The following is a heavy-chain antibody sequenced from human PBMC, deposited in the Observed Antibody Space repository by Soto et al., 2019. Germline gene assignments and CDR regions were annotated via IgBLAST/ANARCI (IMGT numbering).Heavy chain of an antibody. Sequence: VSVKVSCKASGYTFTSYGIIWVRQAPGQGLEWMGWISAYNGNTNYAQKLQGRVTMTTDTSTSTAYMELRSLRSEDTAVYYCARGYWGSYYYGMDVWGQGTTVTVSS. CDR1: GYTFTSYG. CDR3: ARGYWGSYYYGMDV. CDR2: ISAYNGNT. V-gene: IGHV1-18*01. J-gene: IGHJ6*02. D-gene: IGHD2-8*02.